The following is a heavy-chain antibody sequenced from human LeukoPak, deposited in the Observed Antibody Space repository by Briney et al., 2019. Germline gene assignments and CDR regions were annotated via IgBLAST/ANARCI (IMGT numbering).Heavy chain of an antibody. Sequence: PGGSLRLSCAASGFTFSNFWMSWVRQAPGKGLEWVANIKQDGSEKYYVDSVKGRFTISRDNAKNSLYLQMNSLRVEDTAVYYCARDRRYYDSSGYCTLFDYWGQGTLVTVSS. J-gene: IGHJ4*02. CDR3: ARDRRYYDSSGYCTLFDY. D-gene: IGHD3-22*01. CDR1: GFTFSNFW. V-gene: IGHV3-7*01. CDR2: IKQDGSEK.